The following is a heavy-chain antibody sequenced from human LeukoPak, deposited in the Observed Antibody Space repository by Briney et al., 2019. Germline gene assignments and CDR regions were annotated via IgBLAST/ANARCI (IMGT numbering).Heavy chain of an antibody. CDR2: IYHSGST. J-gene: IGHJ5*02. CDR1: GGSISSYY. V-gene: IGHV4-59*01. CDR3: ARSTVTTFDWFDP. Sequence: SETLSLTCTVSGGSISSYYWSWIRQPPGKGLEWFGYIYHSGSTNYNPSLKSRLTISVDTSKNQFSLKLSSVTAADTAVYYCARSTVTTFDWFDPWGQGTLVTVSS. D-gene: IGHD4-17*01.